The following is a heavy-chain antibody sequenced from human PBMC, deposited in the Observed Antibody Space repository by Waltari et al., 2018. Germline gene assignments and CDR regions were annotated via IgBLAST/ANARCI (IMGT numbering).Heavy chain of an antibody. Sequence: QVVLVQSGAEVKKPGASVKVSCKASGYIFINYYLHWVRQAPGQGPEWMGWVNPDNGNANYAHKVRGRVTMTWDTSSNTAFMDLSDLKSDDTAVYYCVRDRTTVAARPGDYWGQGTLVTVSS. CDR3: VRDRTTVAARPGDY. D-gene: IGHD6-6*01. J-gene: IGHJ4*02. CDR1: GYIFINYY. CDR2: VNPDNGNA. V-gene: IGHV1-2*07.